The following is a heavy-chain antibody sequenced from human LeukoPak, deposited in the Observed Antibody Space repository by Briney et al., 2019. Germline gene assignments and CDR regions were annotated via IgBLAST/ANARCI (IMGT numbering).Heavy chain of an antibody. CDR3: ARAKDGYNRGSYYYYYMDV. V-gene: IGHV4-59*01. CDR1: GGSISSYY. Sequence: PSETLSLTCTVSGGSISSYYWSWIRQPPGKGLEWMGDIYYSGSTNYNPSLKSRVTISVDTSKNQFSLKLSSVTAADTAVYYCARAKDGYNRGSYYYYYMDVWGKGTTVTISS. D-gene: IGHD5-24*01. CDR2: IYYSGST. J-gene: IGHJ6*03.